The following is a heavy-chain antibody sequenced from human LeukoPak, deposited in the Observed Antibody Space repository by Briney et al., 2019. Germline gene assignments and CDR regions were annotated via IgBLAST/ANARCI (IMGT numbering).Heavy chain of an antibody. CDR2: INRDGSRT. V-gene: IGHV3-74*01. CDR3: ARGGDAVEMATAPPDY. J-gene: IGHJ4*02. CDR1: GFTFSNHW. Sequence: GGSLRLSCAASGFTFSNHWMHWVRQAPGKGLMWVSRINRDGSRTDYADSVKGRFTISRDDAKNTLYLQVNSLRAKDTAVYYCARGGDAVEMATAPPDYWGQGTLVTVSS. D-gene: IGHD5-24*01.